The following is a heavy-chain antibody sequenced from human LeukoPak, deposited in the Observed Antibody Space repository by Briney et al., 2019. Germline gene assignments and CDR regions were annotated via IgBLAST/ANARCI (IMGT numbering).Heavy chain of an antibody. J-gene: IGHJ4*02. CDR3: ARGGSDTAMAHDY. Sequence: GGSLRLSCAASGFTFSSYWMHWVRQAPGKGLVWVSRINSDGSSTSYADSVKGRFTISRDDAKNTLYLQVNSLRAEDTAVYFCARGGSDTAMAHDYWGQGTLVTVSS. CDR2: INSDGSST. V-gene: IGHV3-74*01. D-gene: IGHD5-18*01. CDR1: GFTFSSYW.